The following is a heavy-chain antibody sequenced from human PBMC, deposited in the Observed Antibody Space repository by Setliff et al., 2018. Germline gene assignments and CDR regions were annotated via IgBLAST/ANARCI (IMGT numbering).Heavy chain of an antibody. CDR3: ARGRHPPWSGYPYYYMDV. Sequence: ASVKVSCKASGYTFTSYGISWVRQAPGQGLEWMGWISAYNGNTNYAQKLQGRVTMTTDTSTSTAYTELRSLRSDDTAVYYCARGRHPPWSGYPYYYMDVWGKGTTVTVSS. CDR1: GYTFTSYG. V-gene: IGHV1-18*01. D-gene: IGHD3-3*01. CDR2: ISAYNGNT. J-gene: IGHJ6*03.